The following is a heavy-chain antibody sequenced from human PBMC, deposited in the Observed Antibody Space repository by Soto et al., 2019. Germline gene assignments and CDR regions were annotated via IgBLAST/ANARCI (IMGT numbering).Heavy chain of an antibody. V-gene: IGHV1-69*13. J-gene: IGHJ6*02. D-gene: IGHD6-6*01. CDR1: GGTFSSYA. CDR2: IIPIFGTA. CDR3: AREGSSSSRYYYYYGMDV. Sequence: SVKVSCKASGGTFSSYAISWVRQAPGQGLEWMGGIIPIFGTANYAQKFQGRVTITADESTSTAYMELSSLRSEDTAVYYCAREGSSSSRYYYYYGMDVWGQGTTVTVSS.